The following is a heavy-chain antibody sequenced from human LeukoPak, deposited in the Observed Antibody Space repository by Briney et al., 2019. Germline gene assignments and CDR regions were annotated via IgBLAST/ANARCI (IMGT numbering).Heavy chain of an antibody. Sequence: RRFLRLSCAASGFTFSSYGMHWVRQAPGKGLEWVAVISYDGSTKYYTDSVKGRFTISRDNSKNTLYLQMNSLRAEDTAVYYCAKDQEVTMVRGVIPLDYWGQGTLVTVSS. J-gene: IGHJ4*02. CDR2: ISYDGSTK. CDR1: GFTFSSYG. V-gene: IGHV3-30*18. CDR3: AKDQEVTMVRGVIPLDY. D-gene: IGHD3-10*01.